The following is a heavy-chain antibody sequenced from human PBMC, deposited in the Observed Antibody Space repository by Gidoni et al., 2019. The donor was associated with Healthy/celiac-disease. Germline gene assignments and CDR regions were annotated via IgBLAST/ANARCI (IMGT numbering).Heavy chain of an antibody. V-gene: IGHV3-48*02. CDR3: ARDLDWFGELLSLYYYYYGMDV. CDR2: ISSSSSTI. CDR1: GFTFSSYS. J-gene: IGHJ6*02. Sequence: EVQLVESGGGLVQPGGSLRLSCAASGFTFSSYSMNWVRQAPGKGLEWVSYISSSSSTIYYADSVKGRFTISRDNAKNSLYLQMNSLRDEDTAVYYCARDLDWFGELLSLYYYYYGMDVWGQGTTVTVSS. D-gene: IGHD3-10*01.